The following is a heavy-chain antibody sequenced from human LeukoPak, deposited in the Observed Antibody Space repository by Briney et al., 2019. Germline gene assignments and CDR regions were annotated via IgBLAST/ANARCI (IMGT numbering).Heavy chain of an antibody. CDR3: AKDIASSYYYYYMDV. J-gene: IGHJ6*03. D-gene: IGHD6-6*01. V-gene: IGHV3-9*03. CDR2: ISWNSGSI. CDR1: GFTFDDYA. Sequence: GGSLRLSCAASGFTFDDYAMHWFRQAPEKGLEWVSGISWNSGSIGYADSVKGRFTISRDNAKNSLYLQMNSLRAEDMALYYCAKDIASSYYYYYMDVWGKGTTVTVSS.